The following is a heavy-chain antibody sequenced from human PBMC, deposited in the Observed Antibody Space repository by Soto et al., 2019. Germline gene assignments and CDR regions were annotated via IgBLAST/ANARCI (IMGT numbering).Heavy chain of an antibody. V-gene: IGHV3-30-3*01. J-gene: IGHJ4*02. CDR1: AFTFRSYA. CDR3: ATGVWYYFDY. CDR2: ISYDGSNK. Sequence: GGSLKRSCAASAFTFRSYAMDGVRQAPGKGLEWVAVISYDGSNKYYADSVKGRFTISRDNSKNTLYLQMNSLRAEDTAVYYCATGVWYYFDYWGQGALVTVSS. D-gene: IGHD2-21*01.